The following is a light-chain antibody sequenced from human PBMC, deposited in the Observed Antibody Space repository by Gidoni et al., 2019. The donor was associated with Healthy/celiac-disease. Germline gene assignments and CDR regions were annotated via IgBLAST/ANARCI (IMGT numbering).Light chain of an antibody. V-gene: IGLV3-1*01. CDR3: QAWDSSTAV. CDR2: QDS. J-gene: IGLJ2*01. Sequence: LTQPPSVSVSPGQTASITCSGDKLGDKYACWYQQKPGQSPVVVIYQDSKRPSGIPERFSGSNSGNTATLTISGTQAMDEADYYCQAWDSSTAVFGGGTKLTVL. CDR1: KLGDKY.